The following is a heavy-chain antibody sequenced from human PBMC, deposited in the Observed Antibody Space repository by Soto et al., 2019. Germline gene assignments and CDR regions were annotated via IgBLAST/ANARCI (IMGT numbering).Heavy chain of an antibody. J-gene: IGHJ4*02. D-gene: IGHD4-17*01. CDR2: IKQDGSEK. CDR3: ARDSPTVTTDY. CDR1: GFTFSSYR. V-gene: IGHV3-7*01. Sequence: EVQLVESGGGLVQPGGSLRLSCAASGFTFSSYRMSWVRQAPGKGLEWVANIKQDGSEKYYVDSVKGRFTISRDNAKNSLYLQMNSLRAEDTAVYYCARDSPTVTTDYWGQGTLVTVSS.